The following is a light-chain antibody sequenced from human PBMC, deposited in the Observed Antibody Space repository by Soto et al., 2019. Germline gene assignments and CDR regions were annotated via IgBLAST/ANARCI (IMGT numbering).Light chain of an antibody. CDR1: SSDVGAYNY. CDR2: EVS. V-gene: IGLV2-8*01. J-gene: IGLJ2*01. CDR3: SSYAGSSRHLI. Sequence: QSALTQPPSASGSPGQSVTISCTGTSSDVGAYNYVSWYQQHPGKVPKLIIYEVSKRPSGVPDRFSGSKSGNTASLTVSGLQAEDEADYYCSSYAGSSRHLIFGAGTKLTVL.